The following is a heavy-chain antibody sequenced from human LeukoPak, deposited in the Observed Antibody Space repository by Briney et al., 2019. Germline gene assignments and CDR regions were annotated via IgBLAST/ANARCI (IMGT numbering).Heavy chain of an antibody. CDR1: GGSFSGYY. V-gene: IGHV4-34*01. D-gene: IGHD3-10*01. CDR2: INHSGST. J-gene: IGHJ4*02. Sequence: SETLSLTCAVYGGSFSGYYWSWIRQPPGKGLEWIGEINHSGSTNYNPSLKSRVTTSVDTSKNQFSLKLSSVTAADTAVYYCARRPLYGSGPRVDYWGQGTLVTVSS. CDR3: ARRPLYGSGPRVDY.